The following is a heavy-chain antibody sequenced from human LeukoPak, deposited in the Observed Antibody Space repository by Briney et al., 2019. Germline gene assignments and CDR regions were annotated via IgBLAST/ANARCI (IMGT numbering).Heavy chain of an antibody. Sequence: PGGSLRLSCAASGFTFSSYAMSWVRQAPGKGLEWVSAISGSSVSTYYADSVKGRFSISRDNSKNTLYLQLNSLRAEDTAVYYCAKEKAAYCSSTSCFDGYDYWGQGTLVTVSS. CDR2: ISGSSVST. CDR1: GFTFSSYA. CDR3: AKEKAAYCSSTSCFDGYDY. V-gene: IGHV3-23*01. J-gene: IGHJ4*02. D-gene: IGHD2-2*01.